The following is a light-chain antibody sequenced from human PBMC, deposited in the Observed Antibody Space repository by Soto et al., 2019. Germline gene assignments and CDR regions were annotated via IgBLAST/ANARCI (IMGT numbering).Light chain of an antibody. V-gene: IGKV3-20*01. CDR3: QQYDTSPPLT. J-gene: IGKJ4*01. CDR2: GAS. Sequence: EIVLTQSPGTLSLSPGERATLSCRASQIVMSNYLAWYQQKPGQAPSLLIYGASARATGIPDRFAGSGSGTDFTLTISGLEPEDFAVYYCQQYDTSPPLTFGGGTKVEIK. CDR1: QIVMSNY.